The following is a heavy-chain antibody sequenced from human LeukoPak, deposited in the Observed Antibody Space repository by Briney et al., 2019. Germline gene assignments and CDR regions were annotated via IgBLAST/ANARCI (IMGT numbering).Heavy chain of an antibody. V-gene: IGHV1-2*02. D-gene: IGHD6-13*01. CDR1: GYTFTGYY. CDR3: AREGICSSGNCFDP. CDR2: INPKSGGA. Sequence: ASVYVSCKASGYTFTGYYIHWVRQAPGQGLEWMGWINPKSGGANYAQRFQGRVTMTRDTSISTAYMELSRLRSVDTAVYYCAREGICSSGNCFDPWPQGTLVSVS. J-gene: IGHJ5*02.